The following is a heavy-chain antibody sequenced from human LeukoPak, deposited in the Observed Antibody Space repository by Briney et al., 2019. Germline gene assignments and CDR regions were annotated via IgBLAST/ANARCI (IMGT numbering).Heavy chain of an antibody. CDR3: ASQREGSSWYRVYFDY. V-gene: IGHV4-4*02. D-gene: IGHD6-13*01. CDR1: GGSISSSNW. J-gene: IGHJ4*02. Sequence: SETLSLTCTVSGGSISSSNWWSWVRQPPGKGLEWIGEINHSGSTNYNSSLKSRVTISVDTSKNQFSLKLSSVTAADTAVYYCASQREGSSWYRVYFDYWGQGTLVTVSS. CDR2: INHSGST.